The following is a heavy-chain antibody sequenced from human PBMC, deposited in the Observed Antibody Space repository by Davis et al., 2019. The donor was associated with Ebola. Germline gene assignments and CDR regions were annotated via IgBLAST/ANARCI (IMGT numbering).Heavy chain of an antibody. CDR3: ARGWDDIVVVTALIDY. V-gene: IGHV3-74*01. CDR2: INSDGSST. D-gene: IGHD2-21*02. J-gene: IGHJ4*02. Sequence: HTGGSLRLSCAASGFTFSSYWMHWVRQAPGKGLVWVSRINSDGSSTSYADSVKGRFTISRDNAKNTLYLQMNSLRAEDTAVYYCARGWDDIVVVTALIDYWGQGTLVTVSS. CDR1: GFTFSSYW.